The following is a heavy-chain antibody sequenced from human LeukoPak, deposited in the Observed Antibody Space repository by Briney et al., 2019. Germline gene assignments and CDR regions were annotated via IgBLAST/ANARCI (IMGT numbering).Heavy chain of an antibody. Sequence: GASVKVSCKASGYTFTNYGINWVGQAPGQGLEWMGWISGFNGNTNYAQKVQGRVTMTTDTSTSTAYMELRSLRSDDTAVYYCARAGIVLIPADNWFDPWGQGTLVTVSS. CDR1: GYTFTNYG. J-gene: IGHJ5*02. V-gene: IGHV1-18*01. D-gene: IGHD2-2*01. CDR2: ISGFNGNT. CDR3: ARAGIVLIPADNWFDP.